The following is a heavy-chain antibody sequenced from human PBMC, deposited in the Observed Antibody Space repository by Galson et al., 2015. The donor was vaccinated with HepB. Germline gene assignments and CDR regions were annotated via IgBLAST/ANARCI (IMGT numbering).Heavy chain of an antibody. D-gene: IGHD6-6*01. CDR3: ARGRRGGSWSSSSSRPQTYPSWLDY. J-gene: IGHJ4*02. V-gene: IGHV4-34*01. CDR2: INHSGST. CDR1: GGSFSGYY. Sequence: ETLSLTCAVYGGSFSGYYWSWIRQPPGKGLEWIGEINHSGSTNYNPSLKSRVTISVDTSKNQFSLKLSSVTAADTAVYYCARGRRGGSWSSSSSRPQTYPSWLDYWGQGTLVTVSS.